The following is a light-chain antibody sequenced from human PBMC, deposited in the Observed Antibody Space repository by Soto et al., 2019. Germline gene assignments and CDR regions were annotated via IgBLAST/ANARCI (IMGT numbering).Light chain of an antibody. V-gene: IGLV1-44*01. J-gene: IGLJ3*02. CDR3: ATWDDSLGGPV. CDR1: TSNIGTYT. Sequence: QSVLTQPPSASGTPGQRVTISCSGRTSNIGTYTVNWYQHFPGAAPKLLIYNSFQRPSGVPDRFSGSKSGTSASLAVSGLQSEDEADYYCATWDDSLGGPVFCGGTKLTVL. CDR2: NSF.